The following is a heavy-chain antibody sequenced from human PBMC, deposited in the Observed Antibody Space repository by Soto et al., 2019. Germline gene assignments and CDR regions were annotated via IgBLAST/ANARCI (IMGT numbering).Heavy chain of an antibody. V-gene: IGHV1-3*01. Sequence: ASVKVSCKASGYTFTSYAMHWVRQAPGQRLEWMGWINAGNGNTKYSQKFQGRVTITRDTSASTAYMELSSLRSEDTAVYYCARDAGQTTVTTNEYFQHWGQGTLVTVSS. J-gene: IGHJ1*01. CDR1: GYTFTSYA. CDR2: INAGNGNT. CDR3: ARDAGQTTVTTNEYFQH. D-gene: IGHD4-17*01.